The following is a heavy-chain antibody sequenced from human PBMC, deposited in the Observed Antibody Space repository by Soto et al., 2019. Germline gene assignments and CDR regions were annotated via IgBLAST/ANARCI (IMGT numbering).Heavy chain of an antibody. CDR2: IKEDGSQK. V-gene: IGHV3-7*01. D-gene: IGHD2-15*01. CDR1: GFTFSTSW. CDR3: ARDHAYSSFDY. J-gene: IGHJ4*02. Sequence: PGGSLRLSCAASGFTFSTSWMTWIRQAPGKGLEWVANIKEDGSQKNYVDSVRGRFTISRDNAENSLFLQMNSLRVEDTAVYYYARDHAYSSFDYWGQGTLVTVS.